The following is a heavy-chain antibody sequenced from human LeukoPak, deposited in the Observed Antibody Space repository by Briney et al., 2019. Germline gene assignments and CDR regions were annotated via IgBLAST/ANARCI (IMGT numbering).Heavy chain of an antibody. CDR3: AREAPYSGYDPFDY. J-gene: IGHJ4*02. Sequence: GSSVRVSCKASGGTFSSYAISWVRQAPGQGLEWMGGIIPIFGTANYAQKFQGRVTITADESTSTAYMELSSLRSEDTAVYYCAREAPYSGYDPFDYWGQGTLVTVSS. D-gene: IGHD5-12*01. V-gene: IGHV1-69*01. CDR2: IIPIFGTA. CDR1: GGTFSSYA.